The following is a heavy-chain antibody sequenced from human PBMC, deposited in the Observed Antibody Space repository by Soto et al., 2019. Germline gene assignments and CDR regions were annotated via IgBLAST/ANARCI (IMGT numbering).Heavy chain of an antibody. CDR1: GGSISSYY. D-gene: IGHD3-10*01. Sequence: SETLSLTCTVSGGSISSYYWSWIRQPPGKGLEWIGYIYYSVNTNYNPSLKSRVTISVDTSKNQFSLKLSSVTASDTAVYYCAGPYGSGSYSGQGFDPWGQGTLVTVSS. V-gene: IGHV4-59*12. J-gene: IGHJ5*02. CDR3: AGPYGSGSYSGQGFDP. CDR2: IYYSVNT.